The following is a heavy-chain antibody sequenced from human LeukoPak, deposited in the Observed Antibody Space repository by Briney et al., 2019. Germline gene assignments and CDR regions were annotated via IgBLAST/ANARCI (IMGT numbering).Heavy chain of an antibody. CDR1: GFTFDDYG. V-gene: IGHV3-20*04. CDR2: INWNGGST. J-gene: IGHJ1*01. D-gene: IGHD1-26*01. CDR3: ARSTRRDSEIALAEYFQH. Sequence: GGSLRLSCAASGFTFDDYGMSWVRQAPGKGLEWVSGINWNGGSTGYADSVKGRFTISRDNAKNSLYLQMNSLRAEDTAVYYCARSTRRDSEIALAEYFQHWGQGTLVTVSS.